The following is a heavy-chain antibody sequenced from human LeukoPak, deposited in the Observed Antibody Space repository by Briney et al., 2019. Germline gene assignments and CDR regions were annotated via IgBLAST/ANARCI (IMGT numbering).Heavy chain of an antibody. CDR1: GGSISSYY. V-gene: IGHV4-59*01. J-gene: IGHJ4*02. CDR2: IYYSGGT. Sequence: PSETLSLTCTVSGGSISSYYWSWIRQPPGKGLEWIGYIYYSGGTNYNPSLKSRVTISVDTSKNQFSLKLSSVTAADTAVYYCARGGNSGYLKQPFDYWGQGTLVTVSS. CDR3: ARGGNSGYLKQPFDY. D-gene: IGHD5-12*01.